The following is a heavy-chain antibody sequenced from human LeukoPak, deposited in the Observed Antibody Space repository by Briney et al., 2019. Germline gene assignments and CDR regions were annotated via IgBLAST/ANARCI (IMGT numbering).Heavy chain of an antibody. CDR1: GGTFSSYA. D-gene: IGHD3-22*01. J-gene: IGHJ4*02. CDR3: ARAPPDYYDSSGYSDY. CDR2: IIPILGIA. Sequence: PGASVKVSCKAPGGTFSSYAISWVRQAPGQGLEWMGRIIPILGIANYAQKFQGRVTITADKSTSTAYMELSSLRSEDTAVYYCARAPPDYYDSSGYSDYWGQGTLVTVSS. V-gene: IGHV1-69*04.